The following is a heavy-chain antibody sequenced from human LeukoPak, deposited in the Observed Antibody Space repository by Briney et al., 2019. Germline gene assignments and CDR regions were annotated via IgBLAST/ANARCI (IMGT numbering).Heavy chain of an antibody. Sequence: GGSLRLSCAASGFTFSSYGMHWVRQAPGKGLEWVAVIWYDGSNKYYADSVKGRFTISRDNSKNTLYLQMNSLRAEDTAVYYCARYTPTGLLDYWGQGTLVTVSS. V-gene: IGHV3-33*01. CDR1: GFTFSSYG. CDR2: IWYDGSNK. D-gene: IGHD2-2*02. J-gene: IGHJ4*02. CDR3: ARYTPTGLLDY.